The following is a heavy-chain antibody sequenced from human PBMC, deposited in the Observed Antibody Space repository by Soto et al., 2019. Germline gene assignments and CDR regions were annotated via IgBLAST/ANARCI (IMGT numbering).Heavy chain of an antibody. CDR1: GATFNNYH. D-gene: IGHD1-20*01. J-gene: IGHJ5*02. CDR2: IIPIFGVP. V-gene: IGHV1-69*17. Sequence: QVQLVQSGAEVKKPGSSVKFSCKPSGATFNNYHISWVRQAPGQGLEWIGGIIPIFGVPTSATKFQGRVKIAADKSTSTVYMEQNSLSTDDTAVYFCAREQPPRSNFGPQYNWFDPWGQGTRVTVSS. CDR3: AREQPPRSNFGPQYNWFDP.